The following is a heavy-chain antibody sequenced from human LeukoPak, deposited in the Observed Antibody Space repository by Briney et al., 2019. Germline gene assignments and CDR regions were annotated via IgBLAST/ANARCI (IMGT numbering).Heavy chain of an antibody. D-gene: IGHD6-19*01. Sequence: GRSLRLSCAASGFTFSSYGMHWVRQAPGKGLEWVAVIWYGGSNKYYADSVKGRFTISRDNSKNTLYLQMNSLRAEDTAVYYCARDRTLYSSAPGGDYWGQGTLVTVSS. J-gene: IGHJ4*02. CDR1: GFTFSSYG. CDR2: IWYGGSNK. V-gene: IGHV3-33*01. CDR3: ARDRTLYSSAPGGDY.